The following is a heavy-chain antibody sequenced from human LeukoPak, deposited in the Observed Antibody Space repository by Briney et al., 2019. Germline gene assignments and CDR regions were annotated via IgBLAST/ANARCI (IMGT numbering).Heavy chain of an antibody. J-gene: IGHJ4*02. D-gene: IGHD1-26*01. CDR2: ISGSGGNT. Sequence: GGSLRLSCAASGFTFTYHAMSWVRQAPGEGLEWVSAISGSGGNTYYADSVKGRFTISRDNSKNTLYLQMNSLRVEDTAVYYCARSHPDTGEQWGQGTLVTVSS. V-gene: IGHV3-23*01. CDR3: ARSHPDTGEQ. CDR1: GFTFTYHA.